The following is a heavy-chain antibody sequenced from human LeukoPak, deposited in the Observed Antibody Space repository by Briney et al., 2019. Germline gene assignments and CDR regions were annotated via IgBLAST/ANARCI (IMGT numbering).Heavy chain of an antibody. V-gene: IGHV3-23*01. CDR2: ISAGGGST. Sequence: GGSLRLSCAASGFTFGIYAMSWVRQAPGKGLEWVSGISAGGGSTYYADSVKGRFTISRDYSKNTLYLQMNSLRAGDTAVYYCAKDGLMVLAQYYFDSWGQGSLVTVSP. D-gene: IGHD3-3*02. CDR3: AKDGLMVLAQYYFDS. J-gene: IGHJ4*02. CDR1: GFTFGIYA.